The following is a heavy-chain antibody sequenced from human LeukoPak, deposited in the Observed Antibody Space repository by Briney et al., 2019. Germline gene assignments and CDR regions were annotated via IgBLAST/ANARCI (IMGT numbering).Heavy chain of an antibody. CDR2: ISTSSYYI. Sequence: AGGSLRLSCAASGFTFSSYWMHWVRQAPGKGLEWVSSISTSSYYIYYADSVKGRFTISRDNAKNSLFLQMNSLRVEDTAVYYCARGIATAGHLAFDYWGQGTLVTVSS. CDR3: ARGIATAGHLAFDY. CDR1: GFTFSSYW. J-gene: IGHJ4*02. D-gene: IGHD6-13*01. V-gene: IGHV3-21*01.